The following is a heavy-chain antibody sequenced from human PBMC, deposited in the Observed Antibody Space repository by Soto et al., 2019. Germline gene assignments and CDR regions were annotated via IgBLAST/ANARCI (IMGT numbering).Heavy chain of an antibody. V-gene: IGHV4-59*08. J-gene: IGHJ4*01. CDR1: RGSISTYY. CDR2: IYYNGNT. Sequence: SETLSLTCTVSRGSISTYYWSWIRQPPGKGLECIGYIYYNGNTNYNPSLKSRVTISVDTSKNQFTLNLNSVTAADTAVYYCTTDSYSSITIVRFDYWGHGTLVTVSS. CDR3: TTDSYSSITIVRFDY. D-gene: IGHD2-2*01.